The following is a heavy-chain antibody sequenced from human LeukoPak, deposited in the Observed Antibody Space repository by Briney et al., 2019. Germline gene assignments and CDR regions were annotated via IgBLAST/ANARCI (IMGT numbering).Heavy chain of an antibody. CDR2: ISVSGNT. Sequence: RGSLRLSCAASGFTLSSYAMSWVRQGPGKGLEWVSAISVSGNTYHADSVKGRFTISRDSSKNTLYLQMNSLRAEDAAVYYCAKAPVTTCSGAYCYPFDYWGQGTLVTVSS. V-gene: IGHV3-23*01. D-gene: IGHD2-15*01. CDR3: AKAPVTTCSGAYCYPFDY. J-gene: IGHJ4*02. CDR1: GFTLSSYA.